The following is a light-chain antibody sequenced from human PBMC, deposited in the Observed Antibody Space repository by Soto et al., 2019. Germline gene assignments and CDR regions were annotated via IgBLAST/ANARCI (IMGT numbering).Light chain of an antibody. CDR3: CSYAGSFTYV. CDR1: SSDVGSGSHNL. V-gene: IGLV2-23*01. CDR2: EGS. J-gene: IGLJ1*01. Sequence: QSGLTQPASGSGSPGQSITISCTGTSSDVGSGSHNLVSWYQQRPGKVPKLMIYEGSKRPSGVSNRFSGSKSGYTASLTISGLQAEDEADYFCCSYAGSFTYVFGTGTKVTVL.